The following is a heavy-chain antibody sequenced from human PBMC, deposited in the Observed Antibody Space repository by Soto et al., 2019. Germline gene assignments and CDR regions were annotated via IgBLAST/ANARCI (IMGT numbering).Heavy chain of an antibody. Sequence: QVQLVESGGGVVQPGRSLRLSCAASGFPFTTYGMHWVREGPGKGLEWVAVISFDGSNKYYADSVKGRFTISRDNSKNTLYLQMNSLRAEDTAVYSCARGRDGYNLVDYWSQGTLVTVSS. V-gene: IGHV3-30*03. CDR2: ISFDGSNK. CDR1: GFPFTTYG. J-gene: IGHJ4*02. D-gene: IGHD5-12*01. CDR3: ARGRDGYNLVDY.